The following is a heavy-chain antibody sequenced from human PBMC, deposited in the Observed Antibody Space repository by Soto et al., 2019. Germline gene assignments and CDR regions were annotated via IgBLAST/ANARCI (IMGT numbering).Heavy chain of an antibody. CDR3: AGGAYCSGGSCYQSDC. Sequence: QVQLVQSGAEVKKPGASVKVSCKASGYTFTGYYMHWVRQAPGQGLEWMGWINPNSGGTNYAQKFQGWVTMTRDTSISTAYMEVGRLRSDDTAVYYCAGGAYCSGGSCYQSDCWGQGTLVTVSS. V-gene: IGHV1-2*04. CDR2: INPNSGGT. D-gene: IGHD2-15*01. CDR1: GYTFTGYY. J-gene: IGHJ4*02.